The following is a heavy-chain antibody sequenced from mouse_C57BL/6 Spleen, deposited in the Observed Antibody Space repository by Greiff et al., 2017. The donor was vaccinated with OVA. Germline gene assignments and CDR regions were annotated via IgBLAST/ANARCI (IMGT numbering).Heavy chain of an antibody. J-gene: IGHJ1*03. V-gene: IGHV1-85*01. CDR3: ARGLYYYGSYWYFDV. D-gene: IGHD1-1*01. Sequence: VKVVESGPELVKPGASVKLSCKASGYTFTSYDINWVKQRPGQGLEWIGWIYPRDGSTKYNEKFKGKATLTVDTSSSTAYMGLHSLTSEDSAVYFCARGLYYYGSYWYFDVWGTGTTVTVSS. CDR1: GYTFTSYD. CDR2: IYPRDGST.